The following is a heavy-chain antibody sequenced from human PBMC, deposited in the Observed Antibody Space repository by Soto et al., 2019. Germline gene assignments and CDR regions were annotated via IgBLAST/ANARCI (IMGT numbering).Heavy chain of an antibody. CDR2: IYYSETT. V-gene: IGHV4-30-4*01. Sequence: SETLSLTCAVSGVSVTNGDYYWRWMRQSPGRGLEWIGNIYYSETTNYNPSLNSRLSISIDTSRNQFSLQLTSVTAADTAIYYCARQRRGGYWFDPWGQGTLVTVSS. CDR3: ARQRRGGYWFDP. J-gene: IGHJ5*02. CDR1: GVSVTNGDYY.